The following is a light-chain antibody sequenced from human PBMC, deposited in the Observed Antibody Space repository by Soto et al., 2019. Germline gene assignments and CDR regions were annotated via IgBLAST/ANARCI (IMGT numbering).Light chain of an antibody. J-gene: IGKJ5*01. CDR1: QSISSY. CDR3: QQSYSTPST. V-gene: IGKV1-39*01. CDR2: AAS. Sequence: DMQMTQSPSSLSASVGVRVTITCRASQSISSYLNWYQQKPGKAPKLLIYAASSLQSEVPSRFSGSGSGTDFNLTISSLHPEDFATYYCQQSYSTPSTFGQGTRQEIK.